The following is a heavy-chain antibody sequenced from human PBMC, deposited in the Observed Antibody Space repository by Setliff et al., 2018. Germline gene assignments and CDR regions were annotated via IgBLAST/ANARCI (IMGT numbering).Heavy chain of an antibody. J-gene: IGHJ4*02. Sequence: GGSLRLSCAASGFSFSSYAMTWVRQAPGKGLEWVANIKQDGSEKYYVDSVKGRFTISRDNAKNSLYLQMNSLRAEDTAVYYCARDGGEYWGQGTLVTVSS. CDR3: ARDGGEY. V-gene: IGHV3-7*01. CDR1: GFSFSSYA. CDR2: IKQDGSEK. D-gene: IGHD3-16*01.